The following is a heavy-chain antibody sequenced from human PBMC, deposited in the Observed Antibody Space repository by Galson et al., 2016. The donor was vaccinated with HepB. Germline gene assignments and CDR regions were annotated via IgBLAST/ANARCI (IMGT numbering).Heavy chain of an antibody. CDR2: ISYDGSNK. CDR3: ARDPNDEQYRYGMDV. CDR1: GFTFSSYA. Sequence: SLRLSCAASGFTFSSYAMHWVRQAPGKGLEWVAVISYDGSNKYYADSVKGRFTISRDNSKNTLYLQMNSLRAEDTAVYYCARDPNDEQYRYGMDVWGKGTTVTVSS. V-gene: IGHV3-30-3*01. J-gene: IGHJ6*04. D-gene: IGHD1-1*01.